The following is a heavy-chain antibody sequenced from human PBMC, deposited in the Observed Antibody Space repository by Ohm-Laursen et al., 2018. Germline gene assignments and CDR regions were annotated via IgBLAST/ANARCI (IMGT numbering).Heavy chain of an antibody. V-gene: IGHV3-23*01. D-gene: IGHD6-25*01. CDR2: ISGSGGST. J-gene: IGHJ4*02. Sequence: SLRLSCAASGFTFDDYAMYWVRQAPGKGLKWVSAISGSGGSTYYADSVKGRFTISRDNSKNTLYLQMNSLRDEDTAVYYCATAGPYSGDDYWGQGTLVTVSS. CDR3: ATAGPYSGDDY. CDR1: GFTFDDYA.